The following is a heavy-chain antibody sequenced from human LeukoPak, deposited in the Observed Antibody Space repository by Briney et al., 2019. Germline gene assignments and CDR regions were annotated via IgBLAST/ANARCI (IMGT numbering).Heavy chain of an antibody. V-gene: IGHV4-39*01. Sequence: PSETLSLTCTVSGGSISSSSYYWGWIRQPPGKGLEWIGSIHYSGSTYYNPSLKSRVTISVDTSKNQFSLKLSSVTAADTAVYYCARQSRPDAPIVVVVAATMGWFDPWGQGTLVTVSS. CDR2: IHYSGST. CDR1: GGSISSSSYY. J-gene: IGHJ5*02. CDR3: ARQSRPDAPIVVVVAATMGWFDP. D-gene: IGHD2-15*01.